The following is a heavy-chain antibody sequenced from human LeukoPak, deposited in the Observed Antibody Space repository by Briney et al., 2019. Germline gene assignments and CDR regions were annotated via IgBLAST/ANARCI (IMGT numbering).Heavy chain of an antibody. V-gene: IGHV3-11*01. D-gene: IGHD6-13*01. CDR3: ASSTGYSSSWYNVY. CDR2: ISSSGSTI. CDR1: GFTFSDYY. J-gene: IGHJ4*02. Sequence: GGSLRLSCAASGFTFSDYYMSWIRQAPGKGLEWVSYISSSGSTIYYADSVKGRFTISRDNAKNSLYLQMNSPRAEDTAVYYCASSTGYSSSWYNVYWGQGTLVTVSS.